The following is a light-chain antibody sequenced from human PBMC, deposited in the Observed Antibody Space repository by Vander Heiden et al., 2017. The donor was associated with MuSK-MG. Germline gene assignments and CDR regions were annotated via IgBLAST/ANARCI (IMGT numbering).Light chain of an antibody. J-gene: IGKJ4*01. Sequence: DIHLTQSPSFLSASVGDRVTITCRASEDISSFLAWYQQKPGQAPKLLIYAASNLEGGVPPSFSGSGSGADFTLTISSLQPEDFATYYCQQVNSFPFTFGGGTKVEIK. CDR3: QQVNSFPFT. CDR1: EDISSF. V-gene: IGKV1-9*01. CDR2: AAS.